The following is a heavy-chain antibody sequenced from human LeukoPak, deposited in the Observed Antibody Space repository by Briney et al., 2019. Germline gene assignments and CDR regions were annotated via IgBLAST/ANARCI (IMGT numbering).Heavy chain of an antibody. D-gene: IGHD2/OR15-2a*01. J-gene: IGHJ4*02. CDR3: ATEKYCTSSTCLYHFQY. CDR1: GFTFRSYW. Sequence: GSLRLSCAASGFTFRSYWMTWVRQAPGKGLEWVANIKQDGSERNYVDSVEGRFTISRDNAKNSLYLQMNSLRVEDTAVYYCATEKYCTSSTCLYHFQYWGQGTLVTVSS. CDR2: IKQDGSER. V-gene: IGHV3-7*01.